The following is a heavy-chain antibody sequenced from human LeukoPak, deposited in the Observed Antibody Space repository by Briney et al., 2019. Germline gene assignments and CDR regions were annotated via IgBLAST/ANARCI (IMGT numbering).Heavy chain of an antibody. CDR3: ARQRTYYYCSGSYYYFDY. CDR2: ISVYNGNT. D-gene: IGHD3-10*01. V-gene: IGHV1-18*01. Sequence: ASVKVSCKASLYTFTSYGIIWVGQAPGQRLEWMGWISVYNGNTIYAQNLQGTVTMTTDTSTSTAYKELRSLRSDVTAVYYCARQRTYYYCSGSYYYFDYWGKGTLVTVSS. CDR1: LYTFTSYG. J-gene: IGHJ4*02.